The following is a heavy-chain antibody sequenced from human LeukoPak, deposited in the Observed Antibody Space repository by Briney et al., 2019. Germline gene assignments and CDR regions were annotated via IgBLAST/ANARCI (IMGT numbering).Heavy chain of an antibody. D-gene: IGHD1-26*01. CDR3: ARAKVGATPYDY. J-gene: IGHJ4*02. CDR1: GGTFSSYA. V-gene: IGHV1-69*04. Sequence: SVKVSCKASGGTFSSYAISWVRQAPGQGLKWMGRIIPILGIANYAQKFQGRVTITADKSTSTAYMELSSLRSEDTAVYYCARAKVGATPYDYWGQGTLVTVSS. CDR2: IIPILGIA.